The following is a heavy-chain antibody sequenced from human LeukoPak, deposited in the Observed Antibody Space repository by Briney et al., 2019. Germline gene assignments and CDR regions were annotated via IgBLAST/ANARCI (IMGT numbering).Heavy chain of an antibody. Sequence: GESLKISCKGSGYSFTSYWIGWVRQMPGKGLEWMGIIYPGDSDTRYSPSFQGQVIISADKSISTAYLQWSSLKASDTAMYYCARRKGCSSTSCYGMDVWGQGTTVTVSS. CDR1: GYSFTSYW. CDR2: IYPGDSDT. D-gene: IGHD2-2*01. V-gene: IGHV5-51*01. CDR3: ARRKGCSSTSCYGMDV. J-gene: IGHJ6*02.